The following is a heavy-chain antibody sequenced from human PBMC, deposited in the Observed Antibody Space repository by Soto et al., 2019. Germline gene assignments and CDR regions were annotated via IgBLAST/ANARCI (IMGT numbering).Heavy chain of an antibody. D-gene: IGHD2-2*01. V-gene: IGHV1-18*01. J-gene: IGHJ4*02. CDR1: GYTFTSYA. CDR3: ARDRRGYCSSTSCYPSY. CDR2: ISAYNGNT. Sequence: ASVKVSCKASGYTFTSYAMHWVRQAPGQGLEWMGWISAYNGNTNYAQKLQGRVTMTTDTSTSTAYMELRSLRSDDTAVYYCARDRRGYCSSTSCYPSYWGQGTLVTVSS.